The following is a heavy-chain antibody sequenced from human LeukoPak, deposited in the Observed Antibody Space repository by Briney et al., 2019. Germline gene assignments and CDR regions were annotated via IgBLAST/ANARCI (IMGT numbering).Heavy chain of an antibody. V-gene: IGHV4-59*08. CDR3: VRRGYCSGVSCYTFDY. CDR1: GGSISSYY. Sequence: KSSETLSLTCTVSGGSISSYYWSWIRQPPGKGLEWIGYIYYSGSTNYNPSLKSRVTISVDTSKNQFSLKLSSVTAADTAVYYCVRRGYCSGVSCYTFDYWGQGTLVTVSS. J-gene: IGHJ4*02. CDR2: IYYSGST. D-gene: IGHD2-15*01.